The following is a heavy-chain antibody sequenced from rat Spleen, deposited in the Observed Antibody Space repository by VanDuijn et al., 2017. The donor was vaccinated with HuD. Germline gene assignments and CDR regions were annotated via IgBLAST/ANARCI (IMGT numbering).Heavy chain of an antibody. J-gene: IGHJ3*01. Sequence: QVQLQQSGTELVKPGSSLKLSCKASGYTFTDYALQAVKQRPVQGLEWIGYILPWNGVTDYNQKFKGKATLTVDTSSNTAYMELSRLTSDDSAVYFCARDGPGYWFAYWGQGTLVTVSS. CDR2: ILPWNGVT. V-gene: IGHV1-42*01. CDR1: GYTFTDYA. D-gene: IGHD1-4*01. CDR3: ARDGPGYWFAY.